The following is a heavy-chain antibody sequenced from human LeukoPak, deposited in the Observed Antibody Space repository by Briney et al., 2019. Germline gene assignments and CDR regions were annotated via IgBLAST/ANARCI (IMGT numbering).Heavy chain of an antibody. D-gene: IGHD2-2*01. CDR1: GYTFTSYG. J-gene: IGHJ4*02. Sequence: ASVKVSCKASGYTFTSYGISWVRQAPGQGLEWMGWISAYNGNTNYAQKLLGRVTMTTDTSTSTAYMELRSLRSDDTAVYYCARDFYPGYCSSTSYYNFDYWGQGTLVTVSS. V-gene: IGHV1-18*01. CDR2: ISAYNGNT. CDR3: ARDFYPGYCSSTSYYNFDY.